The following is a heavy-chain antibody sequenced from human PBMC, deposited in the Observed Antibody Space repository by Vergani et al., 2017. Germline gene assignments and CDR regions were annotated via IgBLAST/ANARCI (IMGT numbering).Heavy chain of an antibody. CDR2: IYTSGTT. Sequence: QVRLQESGPGLVKPSQTLSLTCTVSGGSISSGSYYWSWIRQPAGKGLEWIGRIYTSGTTNYNPSLNGRVTIFVDKSKNLLSLRLNSVTAADTAVYYCARGETRTDWFDPWGQGTLVTVSS. CDR1: GGSISSGSYY. D-gene: IGHD3/OR15-3a*01. V-gene: IGHV4-61*02. CDR3: ARGETRTDWFDP. J-gene: IGHJ5*02.